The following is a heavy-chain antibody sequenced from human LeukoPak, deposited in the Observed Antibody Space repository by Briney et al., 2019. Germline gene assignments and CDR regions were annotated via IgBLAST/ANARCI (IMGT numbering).Heavy chain of an antibody. CDR3: ARDRGGGALRYFDY. CDR2: IIPILGIA. V-gene: IGHV1-69*04. D-gene: IGHD3-16*01. Sequence: GASVKVSCKASGGTFSSYAISWVRQAPGQGLEWMGRIIPILGIANYAQKFQGRVTITADKSTSTAYMELSSQRSEDTAVYYCARDRGGGALRYFDYWGQGTLVTVSS. J-gene: IGHJ4*02. CDR1: GGTFSSYA.